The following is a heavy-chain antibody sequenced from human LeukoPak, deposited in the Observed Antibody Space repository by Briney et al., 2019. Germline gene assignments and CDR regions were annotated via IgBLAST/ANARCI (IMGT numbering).Heavy chain of an antibody. Sequence: TVTLSCTASGGTFSTYAISWVRQAPGQGLEWMGGIVPMFNTTSYAQKFRGRVTITADESTSTADMELSSLRPDDTAVYYCASPPSGDGGSFEYWGQGTLVTVSS. CDR3: ASPPSGDGGSFEY. V-gene: IGHV1-69*01. CDR2: IVPMFNTT. D-gene: IGHD3-10*01. CDR1: GGTFSTYA. J-gene: IGHJ4*02.